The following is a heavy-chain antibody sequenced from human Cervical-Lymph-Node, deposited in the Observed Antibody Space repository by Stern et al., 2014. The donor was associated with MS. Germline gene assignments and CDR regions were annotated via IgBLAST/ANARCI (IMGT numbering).Heavy chain of an antibody. Sequence: VQLLESGAEVKKPGASVKVSCTASGYIFTNYYLHWVRQAPGQGLEWMGIIKPSGGSTSYAQTFQGRVTMTRDTSTSTVYMELSSLTSEDTAVYYCAKEGRRDSSGDDCGMDVWGQGTTVTVSS. V-gene: IGHV1-46*01. D-gene: IGHD3-22*01. J-gene: IGHJ6*02. CDR1: GYIFTNYY. CDR3: AKEGRRDSSGDDCGMDV. CDR2: IKPSGGST.